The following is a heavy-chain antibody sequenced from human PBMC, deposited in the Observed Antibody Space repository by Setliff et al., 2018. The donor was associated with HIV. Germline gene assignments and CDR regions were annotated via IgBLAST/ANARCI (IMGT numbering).Heavy chain of an antibody. CDR3: ARLYYYGSGNYNDAFDI. CDR1: GSSFSSVYH. Sequence: PSETLSLTCAFSGSSFSSVYHWAWIRQPPGKGLECIGTIFHIGGTYYNPSLKSRVTITVDTSKHQFSLRLSSLTAADTAVYYCARLYYYGSGNYNDAFDIWGQGTMVTVSS. J-gene: IGHJ3*02. D-gene: IGHD3-10*01. CDR2: IFHIGGT. V-gene: IGHV4-38-2*01.